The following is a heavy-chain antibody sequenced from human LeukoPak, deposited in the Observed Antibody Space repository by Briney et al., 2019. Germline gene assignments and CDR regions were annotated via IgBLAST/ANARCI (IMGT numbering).Heavy chain of an antibody. CDR1: GFTFSSYG. CDR3: ASARGSNYGSLGD. V-gene: IGHV3-30*03. Sequence: GRSLRLSCAASGFTFSSYGMHWVRQAPGKGLEWVAVISYDGSNKYYADSVKGRFTISRDNSKNTVYLQMNSLRAEDTAVYYCASARGSNYGSLGDWGQGTLVTVSS. J-gene: IGHJ4*02. CDR2: ISYDGSNK. D-gene: IGHD5-18*01.